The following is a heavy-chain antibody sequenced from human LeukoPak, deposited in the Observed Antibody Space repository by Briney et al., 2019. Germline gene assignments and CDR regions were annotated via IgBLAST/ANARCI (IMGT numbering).Heavy chain of an antibody. CDR2: ISSSGSTI. J-gene: IGHJ5*02. CDR1: GFTFGSYE. V-gene: IGHV3-48*03. Sequence: GGSLRLSCAASGFTFGSYEMNWVRQAPGKGLEWVSYISSSGSTIYYADSVKGRFTISRDNAKNSLYLQMNSLRAEDTAVYYCARGFWGSSYNWFDPWGQGTLVTVSS. D-gene: IGHD5-18*01. CDR3: ARGFWGSSYNWFDP.